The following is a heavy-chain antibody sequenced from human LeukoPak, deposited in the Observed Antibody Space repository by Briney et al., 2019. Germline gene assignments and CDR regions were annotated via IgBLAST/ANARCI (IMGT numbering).Heavy chain of an antibody. Sequence: PGRSLRLSCAASGFTFSSYGMHWVRQAPGKGLGWVAVIWYDGSNKYYADSVKGRFTISRDNSKNTLYLQMNSLRAEDTAVYYCARDLSGSYALDIWGQGTMVTVSS. CDR2: IWYDGSNK. D-gene: IGHD1-26*01. CDR3: ARDLSGSYALDI. V-gene: IGHV3-33*01. CDR1: GFTFSSYG. J-gene: IGHJ3*02.